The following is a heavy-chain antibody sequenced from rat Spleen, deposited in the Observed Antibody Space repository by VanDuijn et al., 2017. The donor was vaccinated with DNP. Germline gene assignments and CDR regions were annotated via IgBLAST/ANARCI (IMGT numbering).Heavy chain of an antibody. J-gene: IGHJ4*01. V-gene: IGHV5-7*01. CDR2: ISYNGGTP. D-gene: IGHD1-12*01. CDR3: ARHRTIMPYYYVMDA. Sequence: EVLLVESDGGLVQPGRSLKLSCAVSGFTFSDYYMAWVRQAPAKGLEWVATISYNGGTPYYRDSVKGRFTISRDNAQSTLYLQMDSLRSEDTATYYCARHRTIMPYYYVMDAWGQGVSVTVSS. CDR1: GFTFSDYY.